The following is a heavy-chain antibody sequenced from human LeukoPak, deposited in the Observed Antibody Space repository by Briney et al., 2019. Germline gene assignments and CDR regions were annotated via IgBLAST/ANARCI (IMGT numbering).Heavy chain of an antibody. J-gene: IGHJ5*02. CDR3: AKGWAAAESITIFGVVGPNWFDP. V-gene: IGHV3-30*09. CDR2: ISFDGSNE. D-gene: IGHD3-3*01. CDR1: GFIFSHYP. Sequence: HPGGSLRLSCAASGFIFSHYPMHWVRQAPGKGLEWVAVISFDGSNEYYSDSVKGRFAISRDNSKNTLYLQMSSLRAEDTAVYYCAKGWAAAESITIFGVVGPNWFDPWGQGTLVTVSS.